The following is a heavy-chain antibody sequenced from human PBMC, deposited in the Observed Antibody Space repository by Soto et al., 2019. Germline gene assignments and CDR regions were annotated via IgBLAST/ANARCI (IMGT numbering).Heavy chain of an antibody. Sequence: GASVKVSDKCSGGTFSSYSISWVRQAPGQGLEWMGGIIPIFGTANYAQKFQGRVTITADESTSTAYMELSSLRSEDTAVYYCARHYDSSGYYFDYWGQGTLVTVSS. J-gene: IGHJ4*02. CDR3: ARHYDSSGYYFDY. V-gene: IGHV1-69*13. D-gene: IGHD3-22*01. CDR2: IIPIFGTA. CDR1: GGTFSSYS.